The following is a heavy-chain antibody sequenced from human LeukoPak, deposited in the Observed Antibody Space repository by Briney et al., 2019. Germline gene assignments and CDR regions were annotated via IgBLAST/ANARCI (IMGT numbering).Heavy chain of an antibody. V-gene: IGHV3-23*01. CDR2: ISGSGGST. D-gene: IGHD3-10*01. Sequence: PGGSLRLSCAASGFTFSSYAMSWVRQAPGKGLEWVSVISGSGGSTYYADSVKGRFTISRDNSKNTLYLQMISLRAEDTAVYYCAKVHMVRGVNGCLDYWGQGTLVTVSS. CDR3: AKVHMVRGVNGCLDY. J-gene: IGHJ4*02. CDR1: GFTFSSYA.